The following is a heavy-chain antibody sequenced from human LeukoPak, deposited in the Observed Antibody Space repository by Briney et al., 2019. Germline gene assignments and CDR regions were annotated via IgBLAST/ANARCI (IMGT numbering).Heavy chain of an antibody. D-gene: IGHD3-22*01. CDR2: IYHSGTT. CDR3: ARFYDSSGYPAEYFQH. J-gene: IGHJ1*01. CDR1: GGSISSSNW. Sequence: PSGTLSLTCAVSGGSISSSNWWNWVRQPPGKGLEWIGEIYHSGTTNYNPSLKSRVTISLDKSKNQFSLKLSSVTAADTAVYYCARFYDSSGYPAEYFQHWGQGTLVTVPS. V-gene: IGHV4-4*02.